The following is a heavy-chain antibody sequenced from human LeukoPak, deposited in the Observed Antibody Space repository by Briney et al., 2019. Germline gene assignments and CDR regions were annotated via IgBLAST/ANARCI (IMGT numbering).Heavy chain of an antibody. CDR3: ARGGRREYEDIVLLFDP. CDR1: GFTFSSYG. J-gene: IGHJ5*02. CDR2: IYYSGST. D-gene: IGHD2-8*01. Sequence: PGGSLRLSCAASGFTFSSYGMSWVRQAPGKGLEWIGYIYYSGSTNYNPSLKSRVTISVDTSKNQFSLKLSSVTAADTAVYYCARGGRREYEDIVLLFDPWGQGTLVTVSS. V-gene: IGHV4-59*01.